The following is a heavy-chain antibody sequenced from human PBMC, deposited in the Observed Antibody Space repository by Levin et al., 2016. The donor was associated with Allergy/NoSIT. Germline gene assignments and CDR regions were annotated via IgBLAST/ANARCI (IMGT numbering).Heavy chain of an antibody. CDR3: AKDESPAYCGGDCYRYGYYYYGMDV. J-gene: IGHJ6*02. Sequence: GGSLRLSCAASGFTFSSYAMHWVRQAPGKGLEWVAVISYDGSNKYYADSVKGRFTISRDNSKNTLYLQMNSLRAEDTAVYYCAKDESPAYCGGDCYRYGYYYYGMDVWGQGTTVTVSS. V-gene: IGHV3-30-3*01. D-gene: IGHD2-21*02. CDR2: ISYDGSNK. CDR1: GFTFSSYA.